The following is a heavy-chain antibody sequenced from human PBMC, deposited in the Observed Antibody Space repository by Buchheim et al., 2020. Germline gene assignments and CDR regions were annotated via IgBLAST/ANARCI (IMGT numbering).Heavy chain of an antibody. D-gene: IGHD3-10*01. J-gene: IGHJ6*02. V-gene: IGHV3-23*04. CDR1: GFTFSSYA. CDR3: AKDGVKCSPYGSGSYNYYYGMDV. CDR2: ISGSGGST. Sequence: EVQLVESGGGLVQPGGSLRLSCAASGFTFSSYAMSWVRQAPGKGLERVSAISGSGGSTYYADSVKGRFTISRDNSKNTLYLQMNSLRAEDTAVYYCAKDGVKCSPYGSGSYNYYYGMDVWGQGTT.